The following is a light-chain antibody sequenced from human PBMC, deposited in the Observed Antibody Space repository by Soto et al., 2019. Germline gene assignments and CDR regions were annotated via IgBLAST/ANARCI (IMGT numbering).Light chain of an antibody. CDR3: SSFAGGVNPFL. CDR2: EVT. CDR1: SSNVGGYNY. V-gene: IGLV2-8*01. Sequence: QSALTQPPSASGSLGQSVTISCTGTSSNVGGYNYVSWHQQHPGKAPKLIIYEVTKRPSGVPDRFSGSKSGNTASLTVSGLQAEDEADYYCSSFAGGVNPFLFGGGTKLTVL. J-gene: IGLJ2*01.